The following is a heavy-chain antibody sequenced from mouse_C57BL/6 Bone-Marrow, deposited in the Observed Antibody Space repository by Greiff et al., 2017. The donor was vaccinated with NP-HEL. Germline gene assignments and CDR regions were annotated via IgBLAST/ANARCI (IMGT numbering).Heavy chain of an antibody. D-gene: IGHD2-5*01. V-gene: IGHV1-63*01. CDR2: IYPGGGYT. CDR1: GYTFTNYW. J-gene: IGHJ2*01. CDR3: ARGDSKIFDY. Sequence: QVQLQQAGAELVRPGTSVKMSCKASGYTFTNYWIGWAKQRPGHGLEWIGDIYPGGGYTNYNEKFKGKATLTADKPSSTAYMQFSSLTSEDSAIYYCARGDSKIFDYWGQGTTLTVSS.